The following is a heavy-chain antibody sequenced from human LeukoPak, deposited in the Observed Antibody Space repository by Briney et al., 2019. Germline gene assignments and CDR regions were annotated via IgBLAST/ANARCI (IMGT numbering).Heavy chain of an antibody. D-gene: IGHD1-26*01. CDR2: TRNKANSYTT. Sequence: GGSLRLSCAASGFTFSSYEMNWVRQAPGKGLEWVGRTRNKANSYTTEYAASVKGRFTISRDDSKNSLYLQMNSLKTEDTAVYYCARAGRRGAVGALYYYYYMDVWGKGTTVTISS. J-gene: IGHJ6*03. CDR1: GFTFSSYE. CDR3: ARAGRRGAVGALYYYYYMDV. V-gene: IGHV3-72*01.